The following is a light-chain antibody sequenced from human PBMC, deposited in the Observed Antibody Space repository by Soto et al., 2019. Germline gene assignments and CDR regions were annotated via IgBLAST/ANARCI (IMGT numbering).Light chain of an antibody. CDR3: QQYGSSPYT. CDR1: QSVSSSY. Sequence: EIVLTQSPGTLSLSPGERATLSCRASQSVSSSYLAWYQQKPGQAPRLLIYDASSRATGIPARFSGSGSGTDFTLTISILEPEDLAVYFCQQYGSSPYTFGQGTKLEIK. J-gene: IGKJ2*01. CDR2: DAS. V-gene: IGKV3-20*01.